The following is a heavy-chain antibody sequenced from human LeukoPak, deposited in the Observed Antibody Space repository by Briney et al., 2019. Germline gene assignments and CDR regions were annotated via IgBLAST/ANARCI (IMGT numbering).Heavy chain of an antibody. CDR3: ARDQKYISRKNYFYYMDV. CDR1: GFTFSDYW. J-gene: IGHJ6*03. D-gene: IGHD6-6*01. V-gene: IGHV3-7*01. Sequence: GGSLRLSCETSGFTFSDYWMSWVRQAPGKGLEWVANIKEDGSEKYYVDSVKGRFTISRDNAKNSLSLQMNRLRAEDTAVYYCARDQKYISRKNYFYYMDVWGKGTTVTVSS. CDR2: IKEDGSEK.